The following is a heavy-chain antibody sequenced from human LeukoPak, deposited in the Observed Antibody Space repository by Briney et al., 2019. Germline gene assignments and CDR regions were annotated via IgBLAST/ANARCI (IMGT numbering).Heavy chain of an antibody. Sequence: GGSLRLSRAASGFTFSSFGMHWVRQAPGKGLEWVGRIKSKTDGGTTDYAAPVKGRFTISRDDSKNTLYLQMNSLKTEDTAVYYCTTDPEAAASFDYWGQGTLVTVSS. J-gene: IGHJ4*02. CDR2: IKSKTDGGTT. D-gene: IGHD2-2*01. CDR1: GFTFSSFG. V-gene: IGHV3-15*01. CDR3: TTDPEAAASFDY.